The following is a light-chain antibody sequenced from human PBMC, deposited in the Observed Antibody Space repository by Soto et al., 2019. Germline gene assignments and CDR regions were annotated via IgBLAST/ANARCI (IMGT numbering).Light chain of an antibody. J-gene: IGKJ4*01. CDR3: QQYSSSPLT. V-gene: IGKV3D-15*02. CDR1: QSVSSN. Sequence: IVLTQSPATLSVSPGERATLSCRASQSVSSNLAWHQQRPGQAPRLLIYGASTRATGVPARFSGSGSGTDFTLTISRLEPEDFAVYYCQQYSSSPLTFGGGTKVDIK. CDR2: GAS.